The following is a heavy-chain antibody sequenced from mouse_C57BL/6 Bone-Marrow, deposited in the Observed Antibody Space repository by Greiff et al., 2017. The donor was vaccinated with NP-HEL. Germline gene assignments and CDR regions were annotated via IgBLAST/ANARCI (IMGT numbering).Heavy chain of an antibody. Sequence: VQLQQSGAELARPGASVKLSCKASGYTFTSYGISWVKQRTGQGLEWIGEIYPRSGNTYYNEKSKGKATLTADKSSSTAYMELRSLTSEDSAVYFCARGGPFPFAYWGQGTLVTVSA. V-gene: IGHV1-81*01. CDR3: ARGGPFPFAY. CDR2: IYPRSGNT. CDR1: GYTFTSYG. J-gene: IGHJ3*01.